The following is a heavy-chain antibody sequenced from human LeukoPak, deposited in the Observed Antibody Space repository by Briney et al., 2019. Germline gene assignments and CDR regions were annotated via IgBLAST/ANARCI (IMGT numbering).Heavy chain of an antibody. D-gene: IGHD3-10*01. V-gene: IGHV4-61*02. CDR3: AGAYYYGSGTYYFDY. CDR2: IYTSGST. CDR1: GGSISSGSYY. J-gene: IGHJ4*02. Sequence: PSETLSLTCTVSGGSISSGSYYWSWIRQPAGKGLEWIGRIYTSGSTNYNPSLKSRVTISVDTSKNQFSLKLSSVTAADTAVYYCAGAYYYGSGTYYFDYWGQGTLVTVSS.